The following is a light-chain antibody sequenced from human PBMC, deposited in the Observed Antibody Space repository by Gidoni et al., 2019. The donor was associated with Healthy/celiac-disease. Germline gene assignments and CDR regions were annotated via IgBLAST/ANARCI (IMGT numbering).Light chain of an antibody. V-gene: IGKV3-11*01. CDR3: QQRSNWPPGFT. CDR2: DAS. CDR1: QSVSSY. Sequence: ESVFTQSPATRSLSPGERATNSCRASQSVSSYLAWYQQNPGQAPRLLIYDASNRATGIPARFSGSGSGTDFTLTISSLEPEDFAVYYCQQRSNWPPGFTFGPGTKVEIK. J-gene: IGKJ3*01.